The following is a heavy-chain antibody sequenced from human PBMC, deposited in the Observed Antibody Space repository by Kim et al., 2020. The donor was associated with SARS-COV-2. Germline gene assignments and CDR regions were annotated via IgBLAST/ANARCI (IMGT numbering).Heavy chain of an antibody. V-gene: IGHV4-39*01. CDR3: AGIVVVVAATREAFDI. J-gene: IGHJ3*02. Sequence: SLKSRVTISVDTSKNQFSLKLSSVTAADTAVYYCAGIVVVVAATREAFDIWGQGTMVTVSS. D-gene: IGHD2-15*01.